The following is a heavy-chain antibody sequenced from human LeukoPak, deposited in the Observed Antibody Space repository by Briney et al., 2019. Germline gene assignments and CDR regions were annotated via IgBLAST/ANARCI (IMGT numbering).Heavy chain of an antibody. J-gene: IGHJ2*01. CDR1: GGSISSYY. Sequence: LETLSLTCTVSGGSISSYYWSWIRQPPGKGLEWIGYIYYSGSTNYNPSLKSRVTISVDTSKNQFSLKLSSVTAADTAVYYCARVERQWLLWYFDLWGRGTLVTVSS. CDR2: IYYSGST. D-gene: IGHD6-19*01. V-gene: IGHV4-59*01. CDR3: ARVERQWLLWYFDL.